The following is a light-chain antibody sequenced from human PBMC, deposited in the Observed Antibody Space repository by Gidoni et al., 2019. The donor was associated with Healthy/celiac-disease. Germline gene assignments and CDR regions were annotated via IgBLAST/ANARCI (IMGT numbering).Light chain of an antibody. J-gene: IGLJ2*01. CDR1: NIGSKS. Sequence: SYVLTQPPSVSVAPGKTARITGGGSNIGSKSVHWYQQKPGQAPLLVIFYDSDRPPGIPERLSGSNSGNTATLTISRVEAGDEADYYCQVWDSSSDHPVFGGGTKLTVL. V-gene: IGLV3-21*04. CDR3: QVWDSSSDHPV. CDR2: YDS.